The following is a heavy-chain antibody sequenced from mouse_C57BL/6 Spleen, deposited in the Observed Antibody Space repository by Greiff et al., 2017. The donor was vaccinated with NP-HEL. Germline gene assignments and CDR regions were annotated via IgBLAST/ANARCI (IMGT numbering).Heavy chain of an antibody. CDR1: GYAFSSSW. V-gene: IGHV1-82*01. CDR2: IYPGDGDT. J-gene: IGHJ1*03. Sequence: VQLQESGPELVKPGASVKISCKASGYAFSSSWMNWVKQRPGKGLEWIGRIYPGDGDTNYNGKFKGKATLTADKSSSTAYMQLSSLTSEDSAVYFCAREGYDVRYFDVWGTGTTVTVSS. D-gene: IGHD2-2*01. CDR3: AREGYDVRYFDV.